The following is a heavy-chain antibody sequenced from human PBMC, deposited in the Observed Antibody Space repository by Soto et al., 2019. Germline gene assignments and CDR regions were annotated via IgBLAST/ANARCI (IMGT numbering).Heavy chain of an antibody. J-gene: IGHJ6*02. D-gene: IGHD6-13*01. V-gene: IGHV3-30-3*01. Sequence: LSCAASGFTFSSYAMHWVRQAPGKGLEWVAVISYDGSNKYYADSVKGRFTISRDNSKNTLYLQMNSLRAEDTAVYYCARDWKPWYSSSWTIYYYYGMDVWGQGTTVTVSS. CDR3: ARDWKPWYSSSWTIYYYYGMDV. CDR2: ISYDGSNK. CDR1: GFTFSSYA.